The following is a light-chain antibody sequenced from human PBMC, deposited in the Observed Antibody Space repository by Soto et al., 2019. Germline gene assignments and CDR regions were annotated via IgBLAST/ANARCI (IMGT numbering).Light chain of an antibody. J-gene: IGKJ2*01. CDR2: LGS. Sequence: EIVLTQSPLSLPVTPGESASISCRSSQSLLHSDGYHYLDWYLQKPGQSPQLLIYLGSLRAGGVPDRFSGSVAGTAFTLTISRVEADDFGVYYCMQVPQTTHYSFGQGTKLEI. CDR3: MQVPQTTHYS. CDR1: QSLLHSDGYHY. V-gene: IGKV2-28*01.